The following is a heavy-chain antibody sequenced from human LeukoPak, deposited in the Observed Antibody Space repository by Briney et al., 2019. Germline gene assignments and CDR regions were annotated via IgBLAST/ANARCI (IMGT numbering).Heavy chain of an antibody. CDR1: GFIFSSYE. D-gene: IGHD1-20*01. J-gene: IGHJ4*02. CDR3: AKPGLTGTTQSEFDY. V-gene: IGHV3-23*01. CDR2: ISGSGGST. Sequence: PGGSLRLSCAASGFIFSSYEMNWVRQAPGKGLEWVSAISGSGGSTYYADSVKGRFTISRDNSKNTLYLQMNSLRAEDTAVYYCAKPGLTGTTQSEFDYWGQGTLVTVSS.